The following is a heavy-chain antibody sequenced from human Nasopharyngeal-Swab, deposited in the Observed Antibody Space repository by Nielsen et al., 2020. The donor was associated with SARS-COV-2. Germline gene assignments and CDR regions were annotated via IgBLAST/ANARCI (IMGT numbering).Heavy chain of an antibody. CDR2: ITWNSGNI. V-gene: IGHV3-9*01. CDR3: AKGLRTYYGDYNYYYGMDV. J-gene: IGHJ6*02. CDR1: GFTFDDYA. Sequence: GGSLRLSCAASGFTFDDYAMHWVRQAPGKGLEWVSGITWNSGNIGYADSVKGRFTISRDNAKNSLYLQMNSLRAEDTAVYYCAKGLRTYYGDYNYYYGMDVWGQGTTVTVSS. D-gene: IGHD4-17*01.